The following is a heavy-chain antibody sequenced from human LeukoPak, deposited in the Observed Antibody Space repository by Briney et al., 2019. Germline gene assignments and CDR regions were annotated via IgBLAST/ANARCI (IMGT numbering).Heavy chain of an antibody. CDR3: ARHYYDFWSGYSWPDAFDI. CDR1: GGSISSYH. V-gene: IGHV4-59*08. Sequence: SETLSLTCTVSGGSISSYHWSWIRQPPGKGLEWIGYIYYSGSTNYNPSLKSRVTISVDTSKNQFSLKLSSVTAADTAVYYCARHYYDFWSGYSWPDAFDIWGQGTMVTVSS. CDR2: IYYSGST. D-gene: IGHD3-3*01. J-gene: IGHJ3*02.